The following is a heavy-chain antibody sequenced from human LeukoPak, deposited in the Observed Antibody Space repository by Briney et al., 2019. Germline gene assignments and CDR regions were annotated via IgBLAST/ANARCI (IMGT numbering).Heavy chain of an antibody. CDR3: AREETAMEWAPFDY. CDR2: INSDRSST. V-gene: IGHV3-74*01. J-gene: IGHJ4*02. CDR1: GFTFSSYW. Sequence: PGGSLRLSCAASGFTFSSYWMHWVRQAPGKGLVWVSRINSDRSSTSYADSVKGRFTISRDNAKNTLYLQMNSLRAEGTAVYYCAREETAMEWAPFDYWGQGTLVTVSS. D-gene: IGHD5-18*01.